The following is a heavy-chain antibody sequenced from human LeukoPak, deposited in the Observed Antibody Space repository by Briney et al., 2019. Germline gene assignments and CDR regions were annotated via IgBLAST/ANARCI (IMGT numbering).Heavy chain of an antibody. Sequence: GGSLRLSCAASGFTFSSNSMYWVRQAPGEGLVWVARINSDGSGTTYADSVKGRFTIPRDNAKNALYLQMNSLRAEDTAVYYCAKDLHYGSADYWGQGTLVTVSS. CDR3: AKDLHYGSADY. D-gene: IGHD3-10*01. CDR2: INSDGSGT. V-gene: IGHV3-74*01. CDR1: GFTFSSNS. J-gene: IGHJ4*02.